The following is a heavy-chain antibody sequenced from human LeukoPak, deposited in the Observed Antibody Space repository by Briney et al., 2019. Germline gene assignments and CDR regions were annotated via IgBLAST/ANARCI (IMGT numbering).Heavy chain of an antibody. D-gene: IGHD2-15*01. CDR1: GFTFSSYG. V-gene: IGHV3-7*01. J-gene: IGHJ4*02. Sequence: PGGSLRLSCAASGFTFSSYGMHWVRQAPGKGLEWVANIKQDGSEKYYVDSVKGRFTISRDNAKNSLYLQMNSLRAEDTAVYYCARTIVAPFDYWGQGTLVTVSS. CDR3: ARTIVAPFDY. CDR2: IKQDGSEK.